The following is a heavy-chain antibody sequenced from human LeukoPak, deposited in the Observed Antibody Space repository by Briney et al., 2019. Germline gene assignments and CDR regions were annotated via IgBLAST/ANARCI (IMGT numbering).Heavy chain of an antibody. Sequence: GGSLRLSCAASGFTFSSYGMHWVRQAPGKGLEWVAVIWYDGSNKYYADSVKGRFTIPRDNSKNTLYLQMNSLRAEDTAVYYCAKAWDYYDSSGEYYFDYWGQGTLVTVSS. J-gene: IGHJ4*02. CDR1: GFTFSSYG. V-gene: IGHV3-33*06. CDR3: AKAWDYYDSSGEYYFDY. CDR2: IWYDGSNK. D-gene: IGHD3-22*01.